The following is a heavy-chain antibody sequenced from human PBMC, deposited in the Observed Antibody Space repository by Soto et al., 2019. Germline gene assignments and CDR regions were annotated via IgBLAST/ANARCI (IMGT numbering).Heavy chain of an antibody. CDR3: AREGPGPLGYYYYGMDV. J-gene: IGHJ6*02. Sequence: GGSLRLSCAASGFTFSSYWMHWVRQAPGKGLVWVSRINSDGSSTSYADSVKGRFTISRDNAKNTLYLQMNSLRAEDTAVYYCAREGPGPLGYYYYGMDVWGQGTTVTVSS. D-gene: IGHD3-16*01. CDR2: INSDGSST. V-gene: IGHV3-74*01. CDR1: GFTFSSYW.